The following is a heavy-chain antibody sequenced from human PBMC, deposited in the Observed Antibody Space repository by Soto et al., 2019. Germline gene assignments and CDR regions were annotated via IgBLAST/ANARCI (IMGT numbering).Heavy chain of an antibody. CDR1: GYTFTGYA. J-gene: IGHJ3*02. CDR3: ARDRITIFGVVISAFDI. CDR2: INAGNGNT. V-gene: IGHV1-3*01. Sequence: ASVKVSCKASGYTFTGYAMHWVRQAPGQRLEWMGWINAGNGNTKYSQKFQGRVTITRDTSASTAYMELSSLRSEDTAVYYCARDRITIFGVVISAFDIWGQGTMVTVSS. D-gene: IGHD3-3*01.